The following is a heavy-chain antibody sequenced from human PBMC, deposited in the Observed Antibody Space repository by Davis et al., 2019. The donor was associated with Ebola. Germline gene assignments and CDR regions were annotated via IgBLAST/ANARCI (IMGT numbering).Heavy chain of an antibody. J-gene: IGHJ4*02. CDR3: ARDHYGGNSGELDY. V-gene: IGHV1-2*02. CDR1: GYTFTGYY. CDR2: INPNSAGT. D-gene: IGHD4-23*01. Sequence: ASVKVSCKASGYTFTGYYMHWVRQAPGQGLEWMGWINPNSAGTHYAQKFQGRVTMTRDTSITTAYMELSRLRSDDTAVYYCARDHYGGNSGELDYWGQGTLVTVSS.